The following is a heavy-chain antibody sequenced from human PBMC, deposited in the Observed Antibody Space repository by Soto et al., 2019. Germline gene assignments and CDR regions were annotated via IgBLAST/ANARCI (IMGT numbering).Heavy chain of an antibody. CDR1: GYIFTSYD. D-gene: IGHD1-1*01. J-gene: IGHJ4*02. CDR3: ARRAETNGWNGFGADKYYFDF. Sequence: XSVKVYCKASGYIFTSYDIYWVREATVQGLEWMGWMNPSTGNSGYAQKLQGRVTMTSDTSISTAHMELSSLRSEDTAVYYCARRAETNGWNGFGADKYYFDFWGQGTLVTVSS. CDR2: MNPSTGNS. V-gene: IGHV1-8*01.